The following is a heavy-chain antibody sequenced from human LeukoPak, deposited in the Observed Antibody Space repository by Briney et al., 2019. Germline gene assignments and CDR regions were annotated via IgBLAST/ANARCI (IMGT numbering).Heavy chain of an antibody. Sequence: GGSLRLSCAASGFTFSSYGMHWVRQAPGKGLEWVSAISGSGGSTYYADSVKGRFTISRDNSKNTLYLQMNSLRAEDTAVYYCAKDASYYYDSSGYYYFDYWGQGTLVTVSS. CDR1: GFTFSSYG. CDR3: AKDASYYYDSSGYYYFDY. V-gene: IGHV3-23*01. D-gene: IGHD3-22*01. CDR2: ISGSGGST. J-gene: IGHJ4*02.